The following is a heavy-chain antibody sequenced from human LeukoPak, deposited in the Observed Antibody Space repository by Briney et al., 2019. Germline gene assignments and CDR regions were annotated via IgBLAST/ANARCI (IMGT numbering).Heavy chain of an antibody. V-gene: IGHV1-8*01. Sequence: ASVKVSFKASGYTFTSYDIYWVRQAPGQGLEWMGWMNLNSGNTGYAQNFQGRVTMTRNTSISTAYMELSSLRSEDTAVYYCARGGRGYYDSSGYYWLGLNREIYYYYGMDVWGQGTTVTVSS. CDR1: GYTFTSYD. J-gene: IGHJ6*02. CDR2: MNLNSGNT. D-gene: IGHD3-22*01. CDR3: ARGGRGYYDSSGYYWLGLNREIYYYYGMDV.